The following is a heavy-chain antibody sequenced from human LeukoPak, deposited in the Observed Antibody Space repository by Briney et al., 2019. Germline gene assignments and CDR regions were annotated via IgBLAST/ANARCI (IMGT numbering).Heavy chain of an antibody. J-gene: IGHJ4*02. CDR2: INPRGGST. Sequence: GASVKVSCKASGYTFTTYYMHWVRQAPGQGLEWMGIINPRGGSTTYAQKFQGRVTMTRDTSTSTVYMELSSLRSEDTAVYYCAREPGYYYDSSGFGFDYWGQGTLVTVSS. CDR3: AREPGYYYDSSGFGFDY. CDR1: GYTFTTYY. D-gene: IGHD3-22*01. V-gene: IGHV1-46*01.